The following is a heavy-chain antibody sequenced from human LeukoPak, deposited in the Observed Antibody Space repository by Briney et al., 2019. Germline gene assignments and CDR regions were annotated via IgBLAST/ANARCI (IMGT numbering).Heavy chain of an antibody. CDR1: GYTFTGYY. D-gene: IGHD1-26*01. J-gene: IGHJ3*02. CDR3: ARDKGVGATNKDAFDI. Sequence: ASVKVSCKASGYTFTGYYMHWVRQAPGQGLEWMGWINPNSGGTNYAQKFQGRVTMTRDTSISTAYMELSRLRSDDTAVYYCARDKGVGATNKDAFDIWGQGTMVTVSS. V-gene: IGHV1-2*02. CDR2: INPNSGGT.